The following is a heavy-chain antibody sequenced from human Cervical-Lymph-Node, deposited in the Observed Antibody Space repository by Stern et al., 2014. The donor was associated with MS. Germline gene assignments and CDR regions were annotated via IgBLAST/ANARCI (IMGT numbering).Heavy chain of an antibody. V-gene: IGHV1-8*01. CDR3: ASVLNDGGNWFDP. CDR2: MNPNSGNT. D-gene: IGHD1-1*01. CDR1: GYTFTSYD. J-gene: IGHJ5*02. Sequence: VQLVESEAEVKKPGASVKVSCKASGYTFTSYDINLVRQATGQGLEWMGWMNPNSGNTGYAQKFQGRVTMTRNTSISTAYMELSSLRSEDTAVYYCASVLNDGGNWFDPWGQGTLVTVSS.